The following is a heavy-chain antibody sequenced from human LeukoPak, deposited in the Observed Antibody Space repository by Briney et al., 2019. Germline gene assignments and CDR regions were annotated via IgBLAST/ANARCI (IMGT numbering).Heavy chain of an antibody. J-gene: IGHJ4*02. CDR1: GYSFTSYY. CDR3: ARVRGYSLFDY. D-gene: IGHD5-18*01. V-gene: IGHV1-46*01. CDR2: INPSGGTT. Sequence: ASVKVSCKAFGYSFTSYYMHWVRQAPGQGLEWMGIINPSGGTTSYAQRFQDRVTMTRDTSTSTVYMELSSLRSEDTAVYFCARVRGYSLFDYWGQGILVTVCS.